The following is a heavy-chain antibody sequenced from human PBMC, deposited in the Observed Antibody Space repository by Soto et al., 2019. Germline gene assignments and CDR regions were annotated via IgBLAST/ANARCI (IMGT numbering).Heavy chain of an antibody. CDR2: IHYTGNA. CDR1: GVSINTYNFF. D-gene: IGHD2-21*02. CDR3: ARVNVTLDY. Sequence: QLQLQESGPGLVGPSETLSLTCTVSGVSINTYNFFWAWIRQPPGKGLEWIATIHYTGNAYYNPSLTSRLTISGDTSKNQCSLNLSSVTAADTAVYYCARVNVTLDYWGQGTLVTVSS. V-gene: IGHV4-39*01. J-gene: IGHJ4*02.